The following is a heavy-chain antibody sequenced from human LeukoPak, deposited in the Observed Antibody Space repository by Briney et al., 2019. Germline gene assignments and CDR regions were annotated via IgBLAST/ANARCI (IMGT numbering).Heavy chain of an antibody. Sequence: SETLSLTCTVSGGSISSYYWSWIRQPPGKGLEWIGYIYYSGSTNHNPSLKSRVTISVDTSKNQFSLKLSSVTAADTAVYYCAREYYDFWSGPDWYFDLWGRGTLVTVSS. D-gene: IGHD3-3*01. J-gene: IGHJ2*01. CDR1: GGSISSYY. CDR2: IYYSGST. CDR3: AREYYDFWSGPDWYFDL. V-gene: IGHV4-59*01.